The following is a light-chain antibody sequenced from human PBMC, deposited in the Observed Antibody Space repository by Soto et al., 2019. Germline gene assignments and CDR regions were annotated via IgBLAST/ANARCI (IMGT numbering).Light chain of an antibody. CDR3: QQANSFPPT. Sequence: DIQLTQSPSFLSASVGDRVTITCRASQNITNYLAWYQQRPGKAPKLLIYAASSLQSGVPSRFSGSGSGTDFTLTISSLQPEDFATYFCQQANSFPPTFGQGTRLEIK. CDR1: QNITNY. CDR2: AAS. J-gene: IGKJ5*01. V-gene: IGKV1-9*01.